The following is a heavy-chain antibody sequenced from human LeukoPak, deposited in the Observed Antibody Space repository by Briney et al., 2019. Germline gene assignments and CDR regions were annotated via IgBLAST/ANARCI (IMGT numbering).Heavy chain of an antibody. CDR2: ISSSSSTI. D-gene: IGHD2-21*01. Sequence: GGSLRLSCAASGFTFSSYNMNWVRQAPGKGLEWVSYISSSSSTIYYADSVRGRFTISRDNAKNSLYLQMNSLRAEDTAVYYCARANTLVVPYFDYWGQGTLVTVSS. J-gene: IGHJ4*02. CDR1: GFTFSSYN. V-gene: IGHV3-48*01. CDR3: ARANTLVVPYFDY.